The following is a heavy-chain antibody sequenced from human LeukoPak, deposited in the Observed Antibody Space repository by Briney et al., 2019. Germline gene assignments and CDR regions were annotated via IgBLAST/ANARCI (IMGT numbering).Heavy chain of an antibody. D-gene: IGHD3-10*01. CDR1: GGSFSGYY. V-gene: IGHV4-34*01. Sequence: SETLSLTCAVYGGSFSGYYWSWIRQPPGKGLEWSGEINHSGSTNYNPSLKSRVTISVDTSKNQFSLKLSSVTAADTAVYYCARGRYYGSGSYVRGRGEWFDPWGQGTLVTVSS. J-gene: IGHJ5*02. CDR3: ARGRYYGSGSYVRGRGEWFDP. CDR2: INHSGST.